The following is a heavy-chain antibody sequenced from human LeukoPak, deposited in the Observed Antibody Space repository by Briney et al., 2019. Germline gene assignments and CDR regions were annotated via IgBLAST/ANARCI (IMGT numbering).Heavy chain of an antibody. V-gene: IGHV4-31*03. Sequence: SETLSLTCTVSGGSISSGGYYWSWIRQHPGKGLEWIGYIYYSRSTYYNPSLKSRVTISVDTSKNQFSLKLSSVTAADTAVYYCARSSSPHHILFDYWGQGTLVTVSS. CDR2: IYYSRST. D-gene: IGHD6-6*01. J-gene: IGHJ4*02. CDR1: GGSISSGGYY. CDR3: ARSSSPHHILFDY.